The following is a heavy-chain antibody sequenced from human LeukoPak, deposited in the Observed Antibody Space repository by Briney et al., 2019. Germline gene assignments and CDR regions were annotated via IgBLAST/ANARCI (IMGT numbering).Heavy chain of an antibody. Sequence: SETLSLTCTVSGGSIGTNYWTWIRKPPGKGMEWIGYINNSGGTSYNPSLESRVTISVDTSKNQFSLKLSSVTAADTAVYYCARVEWLDPGGFDYWGQGTLVTVSS. V-gene: IGHV4-59*12. CDR3: ARVEWLDPGGFDY. CDR1: GGSIGTNY. CDR2: INNSGGT. D-gene: IGHD6-19*01. J-gene: IGHJ4*02.